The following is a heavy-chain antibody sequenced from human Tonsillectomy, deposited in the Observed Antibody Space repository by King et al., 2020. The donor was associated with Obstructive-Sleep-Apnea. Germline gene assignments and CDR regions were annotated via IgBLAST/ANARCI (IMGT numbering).Heavy chain of an antibody. D-gene: IGHD1-26*01. Sequence: VQLVESGGGVVQPGRSLRLSCAASGFTFSNSPMHWVRQAPGKGLEWVAHISYDGSNTFYGDSVKGRFTISRDNSKDTLYLQFNSLKPDATAVYYCSREGPIVPFFDYWGKGTLVTVSS. V-gene: IGHV3-30-3*01. CDR1: GFTFSNSP. CDR2: ISYDGSNT. J-gene: IGHJ4*02. CDR3: SREGPIVPFFDY.